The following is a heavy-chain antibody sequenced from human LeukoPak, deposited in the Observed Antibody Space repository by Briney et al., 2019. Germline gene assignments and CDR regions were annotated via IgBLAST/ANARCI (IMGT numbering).Heavy chain of an antibody. CDR3: ARVISGTWLWF. J-gene: IGHJ4*02. D-gene: IGHD5-18*01. Sequence: SVKVSCMASGGIFSSYGMSWVRQAPGQGLEWMGGINPTLEIANYAQKFQGRVTISADKSTSTAYMELSSLRPEDTAVYYCARVISGTWLWFWGQGTLVTVSS. CDR2: INPTLEIA. CDR1: GGIFSSYG. V-gene: IGHV1-69*10.